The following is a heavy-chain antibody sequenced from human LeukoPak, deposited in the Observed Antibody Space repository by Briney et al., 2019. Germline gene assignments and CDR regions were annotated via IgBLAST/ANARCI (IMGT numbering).Heavy chain of an antibody. V-gene: IGHV1-18*01. CDR2: SSAYNGNT. J-gene: IGHJ6*02. CDR1: GYTFTSYG. CDR3: ARDRFYGDYVANYYYGMDV. Sequence: ASVKVSCKASGYTFTSYGISWVRQAPGQGLEWMGWSSAYNGNTNYAQKLQGRVTMTTDTSTSTAYMELRSLRSDDTAVYYCARDRFYGDYVANYYYGMDVWGQGTTVTVSS. D-gene: IGHD4-17*01.